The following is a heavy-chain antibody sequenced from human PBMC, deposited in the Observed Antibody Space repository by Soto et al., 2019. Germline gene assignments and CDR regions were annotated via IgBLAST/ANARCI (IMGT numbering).Heavy chain of an antibody. CDR3: ARGQRFSDSFDP. CDR2: IYHSGGP. J-gene: IGHJ5*02. CDR1: GGSISSGDY. V-gene: IGHV4-30-4*01. D-gene: IGHD3-3*01. Sequence: TSETLSLTCTVSGGSISSGDYWSWISQPPGKGLEWIGYIYHSGGPYYNPSLNSRATMSVDTSRNQFSLRLTSVTAADTAVYYCARGQRFSDSFDPWGQGTLVTVSS.